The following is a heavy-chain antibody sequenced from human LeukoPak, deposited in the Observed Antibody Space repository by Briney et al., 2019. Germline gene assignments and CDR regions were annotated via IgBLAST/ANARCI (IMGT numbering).Heavy chain of an antibody. CDR2: IKPSGGGT. D-gene: IGHD3-22*01. Sequence: ASVKVSCKASGYTFTNYYLHWVRQAPGQGLEWMGIIKPSGGGTSYALKFQGRVTMTRDTSTSTAYMELSSLRSEDTGVYYCARDHFDSSGYYYLLGYFEHWGQGTLVTVSS. V-gene: IGHV1-46*01. CDR3: ARDHFDSSGYYYLLGYFEH. CDR1: GYTFTNYY. J-gene: IGHJ1*01.